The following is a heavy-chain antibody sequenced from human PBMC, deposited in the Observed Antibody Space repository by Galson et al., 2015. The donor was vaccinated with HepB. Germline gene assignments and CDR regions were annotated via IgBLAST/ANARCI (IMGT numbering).Heavy chain of an antibody. CDR1: GFSFSNYS. CDR3: AKLYDGDCNYPPDS. Sequence: SLRLSCAASGFSFSNYSMHWVRQTPGKGLVWVSSINKDGYNTNYADSVKGRFTISRDNAKDTLYLQVDSLRVEDTAVYYCAKLYDGDCNYPPDSWGQGTLVTVSS. D-gene: IGHD2-21*02. J-gene: IGHJ4*02. V-gene: IGHV3-74*01. CDR2: INKDGYNT.